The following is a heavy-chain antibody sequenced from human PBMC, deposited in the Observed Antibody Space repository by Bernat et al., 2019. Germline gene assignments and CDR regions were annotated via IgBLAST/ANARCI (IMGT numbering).Heavy chain of an antibody. CDR1: GLTFSNFA. V-gene: IGHV3-64D*06. Sequence: EVQLVESGGGLVQPGGSLRLSCSASGLTFSNFAMHWVRQAPGKGLEYVSAISANGGATYYADSVKDRFTISRDNSKNTLYLQMSSLTTEDTAVYYCVKGSGYFRNWYDPWGQGTLVTVSS. CDR2: ISANGGAT. CDR3: VKGSGYFRNWYDP. J-gene: IGHJ5*02. D-gene: IGHD3-22*01.